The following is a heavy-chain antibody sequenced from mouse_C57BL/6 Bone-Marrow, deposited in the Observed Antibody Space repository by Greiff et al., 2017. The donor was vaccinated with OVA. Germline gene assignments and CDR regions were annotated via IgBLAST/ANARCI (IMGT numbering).Heavy chain of an antibody. CDR3: ARTGNFDV. J-gene: IGHJ1*03. Sequence: EVMLVESGGDLVKPGGSLKLSCAASGFTFSSYGMSWVRQTPDKRLEWVATISSGGSYTYYPDSVKGRFTISRDNAKNTLYLQMSSLKSEDTAMYYCARTGNFDVWGTGTTVTVSS. V-gene: IGHV5-6*01. CDR2: ISSGGSYT. CDR1: GFTFSSYG.